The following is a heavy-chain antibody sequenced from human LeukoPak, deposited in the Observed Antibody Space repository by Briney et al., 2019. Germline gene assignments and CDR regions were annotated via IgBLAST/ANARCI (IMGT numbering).Heavy chain of an antibody. J-gene: IGHJ5*02. D-gene: IGHD6-19*01. CDR1: GGSISRYY. Sequence: SDTLSLTCTLSGGSISRYYWIWIRQPPGKGLEWIGYIYTSGSTNYTPSLKTRVSISVDASEIPFSLKLSSVTAADTAVYYWARLSSGWYGSHWFVPCGQGTLVTVSS. CDR3: ARLSSGWYGSHWFVP. V-gene: IGHV4-4*09. CDR2: IYTSGST.